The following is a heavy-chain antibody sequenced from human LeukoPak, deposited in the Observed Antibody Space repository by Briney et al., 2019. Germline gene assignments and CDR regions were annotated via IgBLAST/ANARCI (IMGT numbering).Heavy chain of an antibody. J-gene: IGHJ5*02. CDR3: ASIDYGDPTGWFDP. CDR2: IYHSGST. CDR1: GGSISSGDYY. D-gene: IGHD4-17*01. Sequence: SQTLSLTCTVSGGSISSGDYYWSWIRQPPGKGLEWIGYIYHSGSTNYNPSLKSRVTISVDKSKNQFSLKLSSVTAADTAVYYCASIDYGDPTGWFDPWGQGTLVTVSS. V-gene: IGHV4-30-4*01.